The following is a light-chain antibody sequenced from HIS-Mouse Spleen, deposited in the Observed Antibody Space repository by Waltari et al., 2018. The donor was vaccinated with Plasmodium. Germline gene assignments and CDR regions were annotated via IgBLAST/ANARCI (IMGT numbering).Light chain of an antibody. Sequence: EIVMTQSPATLPVSPGERATLPCRASQRVSSNLAWYQQKPGQAPRLLIYGASTRATGIPARFSGSGSGTEFTLTISSLQSEDFAVYYCQQYNNWPAWTFGQGTKVEIK. J-gene: IGKJ1*01. V-gene: IGKV3-15*01. CDR3: QQYNNWPAWT. CDR1: QRVSSN. CDR2: GAS.